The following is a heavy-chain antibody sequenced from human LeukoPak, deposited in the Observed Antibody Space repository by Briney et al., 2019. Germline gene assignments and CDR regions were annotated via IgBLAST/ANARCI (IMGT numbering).Heavy chain of an antibody. V-gene: IGHV3-23*01. Sequence: GGSLRLSCAASGFIFSKYGMSWVRQAPGKGLEWVSTISDSGTNTYYADSVKGRFTISRDNSKNTLYLQMNSLRAEDTAVYYCAKDYYDSSGFWYFDYWGQGTLVTVSS. J-gene: IGHJ4*02. CDR2: ISDSGTNT. CDR1: GFIFSKYG. CDR3: AKDYYDSSGFWYFDY. D-gene: IGHD3-22*01.